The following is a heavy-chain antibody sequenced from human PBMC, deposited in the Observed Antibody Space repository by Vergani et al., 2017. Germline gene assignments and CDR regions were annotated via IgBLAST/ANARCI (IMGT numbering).Heavy chain of an antibody. V-gene: IGHV4-59*01. CDR1: GGSISSYY. D-gene: IGHD1-26*01. CDR2: IYYRGST. Sequence: QVQLQESGPGLVKPSETLSLTCTVSGGSISSYYWNWIRQPPGKGLEWIGYIYYRGSTNSNPSLKSRVTISVDTSKNQFSLKLRSVTAADTAVYYCATDRYSGSYSAGAFDIWGQGTMVTVSS. CDR3: ATDRYSGSYSAGAFDI. J-gene: IGHJ3*02.